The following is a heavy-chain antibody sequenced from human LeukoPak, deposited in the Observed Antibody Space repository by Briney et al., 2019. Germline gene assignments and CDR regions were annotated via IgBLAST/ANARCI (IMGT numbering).Heavy chain of an antibody. CDR2: IYHTGIS. D-gene: IGHD3-22*01. J-gene: IGHJ4*02. Sequence: SDTLSLTCNVSGDSITSHYWNWIRQPPGKGLEWLGYIYHTGISKFHPSLKSRVSMSVDTAKNQFFLKVNSVTAADTAVYHCARSVDYFDNTGPHMMFDYWGQGSLVTASS. V-gene: IGHV4-59*07. CDR3: ARSVDYFDNTGPHMMFDY. CDR1: GDSITSHY.